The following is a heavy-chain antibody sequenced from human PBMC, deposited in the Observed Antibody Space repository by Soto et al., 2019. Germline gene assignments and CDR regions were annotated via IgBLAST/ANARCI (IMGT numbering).Heavy chain of an antibody. CDR3: ARALYDSSGYYARSAFDI. CDR1: GGTFSSYA. Sequence: SVKVSCKASGGTFSSYAISWVRQAPGQGLEWMGGIIPIFGTANYAQKFQGRVTITADESTSTAYMELSSLRSEDTAVYYCARALYDSSGYYARSAFDIWGQGTMVTVSS. V-gene: IGHV1-69*13. J-gene: IGHJ3*02. D-gene: IGHD3-22*01. CDR2: IIPIFGTA.